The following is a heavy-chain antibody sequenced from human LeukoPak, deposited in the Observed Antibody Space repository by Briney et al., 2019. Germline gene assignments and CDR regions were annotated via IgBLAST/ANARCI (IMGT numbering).Heavy chain of an antibody. Sequence: GGSLRLSCAASGFTVSSNYVSWVRQAPGKGLEWVSVIYSGGSTFYADSVKGRFTLSRDNSKNTLYLQMSSLRAEDTAVYYCAREEGYCSGGSCWGLDPWGQGALVTVSS. D-gene: IGHD2-15*01. CDR2: IYSGGST. V-gene: IGHV3-53*01. CDR1: GFTVSSNY. CDR3: AREEGYCSGGSCWGLDP. J-gene: IGHJ5*02.